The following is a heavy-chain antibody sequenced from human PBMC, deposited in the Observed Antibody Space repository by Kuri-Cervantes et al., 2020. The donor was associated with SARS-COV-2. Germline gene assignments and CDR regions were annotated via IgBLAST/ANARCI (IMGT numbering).Heavy chain of an antibody. CDR3: AKGGRGCSSTSCSARDPAFHNFGLNV. J-gene: IGHJ6*02. CDR1: GFTFDDYT. Sequence: LSLTCATFGFTFDDYTMYWVRQTPGKGLEWVSLISWDGGTTLYADSVRGRFITSRDNSKNSLYLQMNSLRSEDTALYYCAKGGRGCSSTSCSARDPAFHNFGLNVWGQGTTVTVSS. D-gene: IGHD2-2*01. V-gene: IGHV3-43*01. CDR2: ISWDGGTT.